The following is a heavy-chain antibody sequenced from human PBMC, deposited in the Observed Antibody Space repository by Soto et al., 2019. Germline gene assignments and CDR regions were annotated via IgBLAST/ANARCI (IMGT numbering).Heavy chain of an antibody. CDR3: ARVAYCGGDCYRGFDP. V-gene: IGHV4-30-2*01. CDR2: IYHSGST. CDR1: GGSISSGGYS. D-gene: IGHD2-21*02. J-gene: IGHJ5*02. Sequence: SETLSLTCAVSGGSISSGGYSWSWIRQPPGKGLEWIGYIYHSGSTYYNPSLKSRVTISVDRSKNQFSLKLSSVTAADTAVYYCARVAYCGGDCYRGFDPWGQGPLVTVSS.